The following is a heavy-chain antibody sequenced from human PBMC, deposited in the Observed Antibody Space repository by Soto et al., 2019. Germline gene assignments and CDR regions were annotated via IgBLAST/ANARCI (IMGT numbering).Heavy chain of an antibody. J-gene: IGHJ4*02. V-gene: IGHV4-59*01. CDR3: ARFISSGWYFIDY. D-gene: IGHD6-19*01. CDR2: IYYSGST. Sequence: QVQLQESGPGLVKPSETLSLTCTVSGGSISSYYWSWIRQPPGKGLEWIGYIYYSGSTKYNPSLKSRVTISVDTSKNQFSLKLSSVTAADTAVYYCARFISSGWYFIDYWGQGTLVTVSS. CDR1: GGSISSYY.